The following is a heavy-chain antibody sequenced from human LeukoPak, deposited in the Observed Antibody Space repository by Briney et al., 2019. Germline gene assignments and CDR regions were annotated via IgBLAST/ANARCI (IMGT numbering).Heavy chain of an antibody. CDR3: AKDFGRNLGGPGY. V-gene: IGHV3-23*01. CDR1: GFTFSTCT. J-gene: IGHJ4*02. D-gene: IGHD3-10*01. CDR2: ISGNVGRT. Sequence: GGSLRLSCAASGFTFSTCTMAGVRQAPGGVLEWVSGISGNVGRTYYADSVKGRFAISRDDSKSTLYLQMNSLRGEDTAVYYCAKDFGRNLGGPGYWGRGTLVIVSS.